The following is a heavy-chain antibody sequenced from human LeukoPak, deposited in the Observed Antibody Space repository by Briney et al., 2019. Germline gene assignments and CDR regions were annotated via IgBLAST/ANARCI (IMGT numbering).Heavy chain of an antibody. J-gene: IGHJ6*03. CDR3: ARGGQPYYYYYMDV. Sequence: PGGSLRLPCAASGFTFSSYSMNWVRQAPGKGLEWVSSISSSSSYIYYADSVKGRFTISRDNAKNSLYLQMNSLRAEHTAVYYCARGGQPYYYYYMDVWGKGTTVTVSS. CDR2: ISSSSSYI. CDR1: GFTFSSYS. V-gene: IGHV3-21*01.